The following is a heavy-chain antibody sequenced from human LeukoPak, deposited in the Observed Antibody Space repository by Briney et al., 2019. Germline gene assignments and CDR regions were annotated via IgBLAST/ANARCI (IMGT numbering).Heavy chain of an antibody. CDR2: IRYDGNNK. D-gene: IGHD6-13*01. CDR1: GFTFSSYG. J-gene: IGHJ4*02. CDR3: VKGGAAAGFLDS. V-gene: IGHV3-30*02. Sequence: GGSLRLSCAASGFTFSSYGMHWVRQAPGKGLEWVAFIRYDGNNKYYTDSVKGRFTISRDNSKNTLYLQIDSLRAEDAAVYYCVKGGAAAGFLDSWGQGTLVTVSS.